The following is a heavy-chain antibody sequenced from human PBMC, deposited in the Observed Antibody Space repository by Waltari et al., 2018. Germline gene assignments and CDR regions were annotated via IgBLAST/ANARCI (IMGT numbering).Heavy chain of an antibody. J-gene: IGHJ4*02. CDR3: ARGPFGIAAAERTPEYYFDY. CDR1: GYTFTSYD. CDR2: MNPNSGNT. Sequence: QVQLVQSGAEVKKPGASVKVSCKASGYTFTSYDINWVRQATGQGLEWMGWMNPNSGNTGYAQKFQGRVTITRNTSISTAYMELSSLRSEDTAVYYCARGPFGIAAAERTPEYYFDYWGQGTLVTVSS. D-gene: IGHD6-25*01. V-gene: IGHV1-8*03.